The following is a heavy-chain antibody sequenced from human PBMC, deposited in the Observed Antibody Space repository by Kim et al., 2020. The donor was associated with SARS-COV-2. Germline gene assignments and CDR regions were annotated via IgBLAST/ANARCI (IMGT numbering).Heavy chain of an antibody. CDR2: TYYSGST. CDR1: GGSISTVCYY. CDR3: ACSDYCYYGVDS. D-gene: IGHD4-17*01. Sequence: SETLSLICTVSGGSISTVCYYWSWIRQHPGMGLVWIGCTYYSGSTYYNPFLKSLVTISLDTCNNQFSLKLSALTASYTVGYYIACSDYCYYGVDSWGEG. V-gene: IGHV4-31*01. J-gene: IGHJ4*02.